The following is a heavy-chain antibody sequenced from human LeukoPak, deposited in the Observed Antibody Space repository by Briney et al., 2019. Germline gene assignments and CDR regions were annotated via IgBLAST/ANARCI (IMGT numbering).Heavy chain of an antibody. D-gene: IGHD2-15*01. CDR3: ARLHPGGVVVVAATMTRGLFDY. V-gene: IGHV3-30*03. Sequence: RPGGSLRLSCAASGFTFSSYGMHWVRQAPGKGLEWVAVISYDGSNKYYADSVKGRFTISRDNAKNSLYLQMNSLRAEDTAVYYCARLHPGGVVVVAATMTRGLFDYWGQGTLVTVSS. J-gene: IGHJ4*02. CDR1: GFTFSSYG. CDR2: ISYDGSNK.